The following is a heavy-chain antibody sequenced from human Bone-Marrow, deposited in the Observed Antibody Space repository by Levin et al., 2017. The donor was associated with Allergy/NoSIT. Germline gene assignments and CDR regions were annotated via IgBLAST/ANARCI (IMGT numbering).Heavy chain of an antibody. D-gene: IGHD6-13*01. Sequence: GESLKISCAASGFTFSTYAMHWVRQAPGKEVEYVAAISQNGGSTYYSNSVQDRFTISRDNSKNTLYLQMGSLRVEDTGVYYCARRASSSWYYDCWGQGTLVTVSS. CDR1: GFTFSTYA. V-gene: IGHV3-64*01. CDR3: ARRASSSWYYDC. J-gene: IGHJ4*02. CDR2: ISQNGGST.